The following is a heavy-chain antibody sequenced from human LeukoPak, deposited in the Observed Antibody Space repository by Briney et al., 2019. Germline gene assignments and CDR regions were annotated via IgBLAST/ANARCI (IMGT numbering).Heavy chain of an antibody. CDR1: GYTFTDYH. J-gene: IGHJ4*02. CDR2: INPNSGGT. D-gene: IGHD6-19*01. V-gene: IGHV1-2*02. CDR3: TRFRHVAVAGTPHFDY. Sequence: ASVKVSCKASGYTFTDYHIHWVRLAPGQGLEWMGWINPNSGGTNYAEKFHGRLTTTRDTSISTAFMELSGLRSDDTAVYYCTRFRHVAVAGTPHFDYWGQGALVTVSS.